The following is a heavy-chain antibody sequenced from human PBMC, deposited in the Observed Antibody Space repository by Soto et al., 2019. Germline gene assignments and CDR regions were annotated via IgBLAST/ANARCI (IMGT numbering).Heavy chain of an antibody. CDR1: GFTFSGSA. V-gene: IGHV3-73*02. J-gene: IGHJ6*02. CDR2: IRSKDNSYAT. CDR3: TRRQDIVVVPAALRSLHYYGMYV. Sequence: EVQLVESGGGLVQPGGSLKLSCAASGFTFSGSAMHWVRQASGKGLEWVGRIRSKDNSYATAYAASVKGRFTISRDDSQNTAYLQMNSLKTEDTAVYYCTRRQDIVVVPAALRSLHYYGMYVWCQGTTVTVSS. D-gene: IGHD2-2*01.